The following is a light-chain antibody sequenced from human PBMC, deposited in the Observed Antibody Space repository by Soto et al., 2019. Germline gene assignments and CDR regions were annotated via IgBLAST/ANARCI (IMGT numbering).Light chain of an antibody. V-gene: IGKV3-20*01. CDR3: QQQGT. Sequence: EIVLTQSPGTLSLSPGERATLSCRASQSLSSSYVVWYQQKPGQAPRLLIYAASRRATGIPDRFSGSGSATEYTLTISRLEPEDFAVYYCQQQGTFGQGTKLVIK. J-gene: IGKJ2*01. CDR2: AAS. CDR1: QSLSSSY.